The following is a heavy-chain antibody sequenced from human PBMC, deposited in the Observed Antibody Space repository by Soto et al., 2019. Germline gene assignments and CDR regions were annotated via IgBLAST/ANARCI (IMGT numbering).Heavy chain of an antibody. CDR2: INHSGST. V-gene: IGHV4-34*01. CDR1: GGSFSGYY. D-gene: IGHD3-10*01. CDR3: ARGTPYYYGSGTHRWFDH. Sequence: PSETLSLTCAVYGGSFSGYYWSWIRQPPGKGLEWIGEINHSGSTNYNPSLKSRVTISVDTSKNQFSLKLSSVTAADTAVYYCARGTPYYYGSGTHRWFDHWGQGTLVT. J-gene: IGHJ5*02.